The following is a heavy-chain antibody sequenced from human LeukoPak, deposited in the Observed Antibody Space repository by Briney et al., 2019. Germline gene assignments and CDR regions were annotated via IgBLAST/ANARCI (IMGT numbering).Heavy chain of an antibody. J-gene: IGHJ4*02. CDR1: GGSISSSLNY. CDR3: AAISGYSGYDWFSHFDY. D-gene: IGHD5-12*01. V-gene: IGHV4-39*01. CDR2: IYYSGST. Sequence: KPSETLSLTCTVSGGSISSSLNYWGWIRQPPGKGLEWIGSIYYSGSTYYNPSLKSRVTISVDTSKNQFSLSLSSVTAADTAVYYCAAISGYSGYDWFSHFDYWGQGTLVTVSS.